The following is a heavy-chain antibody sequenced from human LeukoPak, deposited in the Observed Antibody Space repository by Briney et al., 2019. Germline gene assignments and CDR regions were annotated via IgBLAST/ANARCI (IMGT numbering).Heavy chain of an antibody. J-gene: IGHJ4*02. CDR2: IYSDGRT. Sequence: GGSLRLSCAASGFTVSSNYMSWVRQVPGKGLEWVSIIYSDGRTSHADSVRGRFTISRDNSKNMVYLQMNSLRAEDTAVYYCARDERSEIQLWFQNAVFDYWGQGTLVTVSS. CDR3: ARDERSEIQLWFQNAVFDY. CDR1: GFTVSSNY. D-gene: IGHD5-18*01. V-gene: IGHV3-53*01.